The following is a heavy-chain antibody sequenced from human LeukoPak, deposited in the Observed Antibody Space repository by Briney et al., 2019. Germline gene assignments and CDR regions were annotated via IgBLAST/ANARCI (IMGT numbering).Heavy chain of an antibody. J-gene: IGHJ3*02. D-gene: IGHD3-22*01. CDR3: ARLGDYYDSSGYFDAFGI. Sequence: SETLSLTCTVSGGSISSSSYHWGWIRQPPGKGLEWIGTIYYGGSTYYNPSLKSRVTISVDTSKKQFSLKLTSVTAADAAVYYCARLGDYYDSSGYFDAFGIWGQGTMVTVFS. V-gene: IGHV4-39*01. CDR1: GGSISSSSYH. CDR2: IYYGGST.